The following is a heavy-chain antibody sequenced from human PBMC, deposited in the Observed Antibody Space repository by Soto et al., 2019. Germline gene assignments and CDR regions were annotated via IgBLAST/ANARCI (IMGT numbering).Heavy chain of an antibody. Sequence: PGESLKISCKGSGYSFTSYWIGWVRQMPGKGLEWMGIIYPGDSDTRYSPSFQGQVTISADKSISTAYLQWSSLKASDTPMYYCARTSADSYYYYYGMDVWGQGTTVTVSS. J-gene: IGHJ6*02. V-gene: IGHV5-51*01. CDR2: IYPGDSDT. CDR3: ARTSADSYYYYYGMDV. CDR1: GYSFTSYW.